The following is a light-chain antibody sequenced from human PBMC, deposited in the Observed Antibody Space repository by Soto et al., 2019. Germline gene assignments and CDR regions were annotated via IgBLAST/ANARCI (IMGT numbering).Light chain of an antibody. J-gene: IGKJ1*01. CDR1: QSISSW. V-gene: IGKV1-5*03. Sequence: DIQMTQYASTLSVSVGDRVTIICRASQSISSWLAWYQQKPGKAPKLLISKASNLDSGVPSRFSGSGSGTEFNLTISSLQPEDFATYYCQQYNSFIWTFGRGTKVDI. CDR3: QQYNSFIWT. CDR2: KAS.